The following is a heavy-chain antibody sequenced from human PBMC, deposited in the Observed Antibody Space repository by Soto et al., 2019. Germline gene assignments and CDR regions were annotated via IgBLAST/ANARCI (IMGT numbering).Heavy chain of an antibody. Sequence: SETLSLTCAVYGGSFSGYYWSWIRQPPGKGLEWIGEINHSGSTNYNPSLKSRVTISVDTSKNQFSLKLSSVTAADTAVYYCARSARELSLPFDYWGQGTPVTVSS. J-gene: IGHJ4*02. CDR2: INHSGST. CDR3: ARSARELSLPFDY. CDR1: GGSFSGYY. D-gene: IGHD3-16*02. V-gene: IGHV4-34*01.